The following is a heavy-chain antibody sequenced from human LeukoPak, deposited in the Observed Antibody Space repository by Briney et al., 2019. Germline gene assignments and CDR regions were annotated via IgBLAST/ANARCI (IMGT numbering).Heavy chain of an antibody. V-gene: IGHV3-53*01. Sequence: GGSLRLSCTASGFAVSNNYMSWVRQAPGKGLEWVSLIYNAVTYADSVTGRFTISRDDSKNTLNLQMNSLRADDTAVYYCARLRGNTMVEYWGQGTLVTVSS. J-gene: IGHJ4*02. D-gene: IGHD3-10*01. CDR1: GFAVSNNY. CDR3: ARLRGNTMVEY. CDR2: IYNAVT.